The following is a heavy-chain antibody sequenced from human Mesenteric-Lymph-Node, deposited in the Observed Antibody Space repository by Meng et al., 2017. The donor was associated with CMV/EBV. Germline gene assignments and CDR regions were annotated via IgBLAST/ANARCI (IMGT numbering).Heavy chain of an antibody. CDR2: IDPGNSYT. CDR3: ARQADSSDAWD. J-gene: IGHJ4*02. V-gene: IGHV5-10-1*01. CDR1: GYSITTYW. D-gene: IGHD3-22*01. Sequence: ISCKGSGYSITTYWISWVRQMPGKGLEWMGKIDPGNSYTNYSPSFQGRVTISVDKSISTAYLQWSSLKASDTAMYYCARQADSSDAWDWGQGTLVTVSS.